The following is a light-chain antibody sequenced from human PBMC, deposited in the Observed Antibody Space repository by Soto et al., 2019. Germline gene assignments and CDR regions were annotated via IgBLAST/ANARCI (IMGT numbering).Light chain of an antibody. V-gene: IGLV2-8*01. CDR3: SSYAGSSNV. CDR1: SSDVGGYNY. CDR2: EVN. J-gene: IGLJ1*01. Sequence: QSALTQXPSASGSPGQSVAISCTGTSSDVGGYNYVSWYQQHPGKAPKLMIYEVNKRPSGVPDRFSGSKSGNTASLTVSGLQAEDEAHYYCSSYAGSSNVFGTGTKVNVL.